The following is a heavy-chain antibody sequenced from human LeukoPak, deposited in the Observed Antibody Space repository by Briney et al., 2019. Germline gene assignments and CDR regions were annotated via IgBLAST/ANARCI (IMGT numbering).Heavy chain of an antibody. CDR3: AKRAAGPSADSSGYGY. J-gene: IGHJ4*02. CDR1: GFTFSSYA. CDR2: ISGSGGST. D-gene: IGHD3-22*01. Sequence: GGSLRLSCAASGFTFSSYAMSWVHQAPGKGLEWVSAISGSGGSTYYADSVKGRFTISRDNSKNTLYLQMNSLRAEDTAVYYCAKRAAGPSADSSGYGYWGQGTLVTVSS. V-gene: IGHV3-23*01.